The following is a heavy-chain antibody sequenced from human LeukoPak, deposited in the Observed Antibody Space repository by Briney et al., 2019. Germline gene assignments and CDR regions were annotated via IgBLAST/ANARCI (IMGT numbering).Heavy chain of an antibody. CDR1: GYTFTGYY. J-gene: IGHJ1*01. CDR3: ARAIYYYDSSGFEH. V-gene: IGHV1-2*02. D-gene: IGHD3-22*01. Sequence: GASVKVSCKASGYTFTGYYMHWVRQAPGQGLEWLGWINPNSGGPNYAQKFQGRVTMTRDPSISTAYLELSRLRSYDTAVYYCARAIYYYDSSGFEHWGQGTLVTVSS. CDR2: INPNSGGP.